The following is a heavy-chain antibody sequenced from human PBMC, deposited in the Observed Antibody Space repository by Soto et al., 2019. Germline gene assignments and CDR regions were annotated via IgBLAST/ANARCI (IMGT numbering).Heavy chain of an antibody. Sequence: QVQLQESGPGLVKPSQTLSLTCTVSGGSISSGGYYWSWIRQHPGKGLEWIGYIDYSGSTYYNPSLKSRVTISVDTSKNQFSLKLSSVTAADTAVYYCARDGYNTGEDAFDIWGKGTMVTVSS. V-gene: IGHV4-31*03. CDR3: ARDGYNTGEDAFDI. CDR1: GGSISSGGYY. CDR2: IDYSGST. J-gene: IGHJ3*02. D-gene: IGHD5-18*01.